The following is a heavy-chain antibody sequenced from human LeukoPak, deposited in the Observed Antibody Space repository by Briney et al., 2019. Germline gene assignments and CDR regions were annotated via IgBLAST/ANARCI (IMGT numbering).Heavy chain of an antibody. J-gene: IGHJ5*02. CDR2: IYYTGST. CDR3: ARGGNYWPQWWFDP. V-gene: IGHV4-59*01. D-gene: IGHD1-26*01. CDR1: GGSISTYY. Sequence: KPSETLSLTCTVSGGSISTYYWSWIRQPPGKGLEWIGYIYYTGSTSYNPSLKSRVTMSLDASKNQFSLELNSVTPADTAVYYCARGGNYWPQWWFDPWGRGTLVSVSS.